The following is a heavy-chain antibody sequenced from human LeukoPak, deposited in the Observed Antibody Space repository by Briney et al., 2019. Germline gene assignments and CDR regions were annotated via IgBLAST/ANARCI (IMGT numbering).Heavy chain of an antibody. CDR1: GGSFSGYY. D-gene: IGHD2-2*01. CDR2: INHSGST. V-gene: IGHV4-34*01. CDR3: ARGRNCSSTSCPGGYYFDY. J-gene: IGHJ4*02. Sequence: SETLSLTCAVYGGSFSGYYWSWIRQPPGRGLEWVGEINHSGSTNYNPSLKSRVTISVDTSKNQFSLKLSSVTAADTAVYYCARGRNCSSTSCPGGYYFDYWGQGTLVTVSS.